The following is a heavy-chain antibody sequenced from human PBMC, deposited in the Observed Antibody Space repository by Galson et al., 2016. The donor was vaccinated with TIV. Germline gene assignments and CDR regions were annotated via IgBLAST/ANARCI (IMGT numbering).Heavy chain of an antibody. D-gene: IGHD3-9*01. V-gene: IGHV5-51*01. CDR3: AKQLDFDQRVLDAFHI. J-gene: IGHJ3*02. CDR2: IHPGDSDT. CDR1: GYSFTSYW. Sequence: QSGAEVKKPGESLKISCKGSGYSFTSYWIAWVRQMPGKGLELMGVIHPGDSDTRYSPSFQGQVSISAVRSISTAYLQWSSLKASDTAMYYCAKQLDFDQRVLDAFHIWGQGTLLTVSS.